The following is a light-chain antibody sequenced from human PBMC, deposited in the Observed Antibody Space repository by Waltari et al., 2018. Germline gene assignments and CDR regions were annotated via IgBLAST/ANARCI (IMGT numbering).Light chain of an antibody. J-gene: IGKJ2*01. CDR1: HTITNW. CDR3: QQYNSYST. Sequence: IQMTQSPSTLSASVGDRVTITCRASHTITNWLAWYQQKPGKAPNVLIYDASTLESGVPSRFSGSGSGTEFTLTINSLQPDDFATYYCQQYNSYSTFGQGTKLEIK. CDR2: DAS. V-gene: IGKV1-5*01.